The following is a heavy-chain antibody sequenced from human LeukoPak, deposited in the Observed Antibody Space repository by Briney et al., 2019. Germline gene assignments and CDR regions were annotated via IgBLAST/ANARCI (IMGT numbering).Heavy chain of an antibody. V-gene: IGHV4-4*02. D-gene: IGHD2-15*01. CDR3: ARGKGSGGSLAYFDY. J-gene: IGHJ4*02. CDR1: GGSICSSNW. CDR2: IYHSGST. Sequence: SGTLSLTCAVSGGSICSSNWWSWVRQPPGKGLEWIGEIYHSGSTNYNPSLKSRVTISVDKSKNQFSLKLSSVTAADTAVYYCARGKGSGGSLAYFDYWGQGTLVTVSS.